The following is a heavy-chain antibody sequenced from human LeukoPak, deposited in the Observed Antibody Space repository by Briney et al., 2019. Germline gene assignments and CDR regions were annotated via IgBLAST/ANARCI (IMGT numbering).Heavy chain of an antibody. CDR3: ARDLNWETY. Sequence: PGGSLRLSCAASGFIFSDYVMNWLRQAPGRGLEWVAYIRYDGSHKYYIDSVKGRFTISRDNAKNSLYLQMNSLRADDTAVYYCARDLNWETYWGQGTLVSVSS. V-gene: IGHV3-30*02. CDR1: GFIFSDYV. D-gene: IGHD7-27*01. CDR2: IRYDGSHK. J-gene: IGHJ4*02.